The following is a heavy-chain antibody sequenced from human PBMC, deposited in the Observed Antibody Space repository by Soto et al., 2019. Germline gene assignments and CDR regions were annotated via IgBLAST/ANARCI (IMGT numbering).Heavy chain of an antibody. Sequence: ASVKVSCKASGYTFTSYGISWVRQAPGQGLEWMGWISAYNGNTNYAQKLQGRVTMTTDTSTSTAYMELRSLRSDDTAVYYSARDDFMTTVTTYYYYGMDVWGQGTTVTVSS. CDR3: ARDDFMTTVTTYYYYGMDV. D-gene: IGHD4-4*01. J-gene: IGHJ6*02. CDR1: GYTFTSYG. V-gene: IGHV1-18*01. CDR2: ISAYNGNT.